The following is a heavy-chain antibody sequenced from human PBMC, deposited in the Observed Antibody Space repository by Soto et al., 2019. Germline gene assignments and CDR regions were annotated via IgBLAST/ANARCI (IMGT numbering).Heavy chain of an antibody. Sequence: PSETLSLTCTVSGGSISSYYWSWIRQPPGKGLEWIGYIYYSGSTNYNPSLKSRVTISVDTSKNQFSLKLSSVTAADTAVYYCARYRNRSGWFFDYWGQGTLVTV. CDR3: ARYRNRSGWFFDY. D-gene: IGHD6-19*01. CDR2: IYYSGST. J-gene: IGHJ4*02. CDR1: GGSISSYY. V-gene: IGHV4-59*08.